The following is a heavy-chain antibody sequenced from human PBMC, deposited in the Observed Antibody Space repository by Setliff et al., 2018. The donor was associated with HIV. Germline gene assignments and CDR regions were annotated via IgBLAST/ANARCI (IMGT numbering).Heavy chain of an antibody. CDR3: VRDLDAGRTRIFDS. D-gene: IGHD1-1*01. Sequence: SLRLSCAASGFIFDRYTMHWVRQAPGKGLEWLSLISYDGSNIDYADSVKGRFTISRDNSKSMLYLQMNSLRPEDKAVYYCVRDLDAGRTRIFDSWGQGALVTVSS. CDR2: ISYDGSNI. V-gene: IGHV3-30*04. J-gene: IGHJ4*02. CDR1: GFIFDRYT.